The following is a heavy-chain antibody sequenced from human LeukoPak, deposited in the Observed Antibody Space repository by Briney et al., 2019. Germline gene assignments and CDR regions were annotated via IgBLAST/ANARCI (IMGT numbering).Heavy chain of an antibody. V-gene: IGHV3-30*12. Sequence: PGGSRRLSCAASGFTFSSYGMHWVRQSPGKGLEWVAVISSDGNTRYYADSVQGRFTISRDNSKNTLDLQMNSLRAEDTAVYYCAGKVASGYWGQGTLVTVSS. J-gene: IGHJ4*02. D-gene: IGHD5-12*01. CDR3: AGKVASGY. CDR1: GFTFSSYG. CDR2: ISSDGNTR.